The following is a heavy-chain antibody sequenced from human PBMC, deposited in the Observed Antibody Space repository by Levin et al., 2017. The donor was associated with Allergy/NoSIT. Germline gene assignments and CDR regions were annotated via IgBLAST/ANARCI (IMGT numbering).Heavy chain of an antibody. V-gene: IGHV3-7*01. CDR3: ARITQIAVALTFDY. CDR2: MKQDGSEK. J-gene: IGHJ4*02. Sequence: GGSLRLSCAASGFMFSSYWMSWVRQAPGKGLEWVATMKQDGSEKYYVDSVKGRFTISRDNAKNSLYLQMSSLRAEDTAVYYCARITQIAVALTFDYWGQGTLVTVSS. CDR1: GFMFSSYW. D-gene: IGHD6-19*01.